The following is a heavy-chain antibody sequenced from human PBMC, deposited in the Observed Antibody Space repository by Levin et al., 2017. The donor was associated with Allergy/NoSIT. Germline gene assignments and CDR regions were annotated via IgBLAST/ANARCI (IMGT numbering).Heavy chain of an antibody. CDR1: GFTFSSYA. CDR2: ISGSGGST. D-gene: IGHD1-26*01. V-gene: IGHV3-23*01. CDR3: AKGSGSALFYWYFDL. J-gene: IGHJ2*01. Sequence: GESLKISCAASGFTFSSYAMSWVRQAPGKGLEWVSSISGSGGSTYYAESVKGRFTISRDNSKNTLYLQMNSLRAEDTAVYYCAKGSGSALFYWYFDLWGRGNLVTVSS.